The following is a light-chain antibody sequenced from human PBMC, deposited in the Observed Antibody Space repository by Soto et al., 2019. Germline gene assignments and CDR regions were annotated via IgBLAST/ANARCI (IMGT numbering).Light chain of an antibody. V-gene: IGKV3-20*01. CDR2: GAS. CDR1: QSVSSSY. J-gene: IGKJ2*01. Sequence: EIVLTQSPGTLSLSPGERATLSCRASQSVSSSYLAWYQQKPGQAPRLLIYGASSRATGIPDKFSGSASGTDFTRTISRLEPEDFAVYYCQQYGSSPPMYTFGQGTKLEIK. CDR3: QQYGSSPPMYT.